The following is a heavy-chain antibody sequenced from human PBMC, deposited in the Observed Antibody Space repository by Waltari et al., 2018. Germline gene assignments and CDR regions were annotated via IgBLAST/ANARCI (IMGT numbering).Heavy chain of an antibody. V-gene: IGHV3-33*06. CDR2: IWYDGSNK. D-gene: IGHD3-22*01. CDR3: AKDGGTYYDSSGYYPSYYFDY. Sequence: KGLEWVAVIWYDGSNKYYADSVKGRFTISRDNSKNTLYLQMNSLRAEDTAMYYCAKDGGTYYDSSGYYPSYYFDYWGQGTLVTVSS. J-gene: IGHJ4*02.